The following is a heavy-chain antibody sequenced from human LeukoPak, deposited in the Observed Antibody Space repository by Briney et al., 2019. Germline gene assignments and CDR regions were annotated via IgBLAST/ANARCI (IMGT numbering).Heavy chain of an antibody. CDR3: ARDHRQWLAIYYFDY. CDR2: INPNSGGT. V-gene: IGHV1-2*02. CDR1: GYTFTGYY. Sequence: ASVKVSCKASGYTFTGYYMHWVRQAPGQGLEWMGWINPNSGGTNYAQKFQGRVTMTRDTSISTVYMELSRLRSDDTAVYYCARDHRQWLAIYYFDYWGQGTLVIVSS. J-gene: IGHJ4*02. D-gene: IGHD6-19*01.